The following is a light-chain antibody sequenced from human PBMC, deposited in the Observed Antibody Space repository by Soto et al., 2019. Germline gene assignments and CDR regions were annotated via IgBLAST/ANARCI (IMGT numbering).Light chain of an antibody. CDR3: QSYDSSLSGWV. CDR1: SSNIGAGND. V-gene: IGLV1-40*01. J-gene: IGLJ3*02. Sequence: QSVLTQPPSVSGAPGQRVTISCTGSSSNIGAGNDVYWYQQLPGTAPKLLIYGNSNRPSGVPDRFSGSKSGTSASLAITGLQAEDEADYYCQSYDSSLSGWVFGGGTQLTVL. CDR2: GNS.